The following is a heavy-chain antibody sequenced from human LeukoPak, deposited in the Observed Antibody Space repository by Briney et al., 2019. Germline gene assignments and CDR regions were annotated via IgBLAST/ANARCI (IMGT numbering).Heavy chain of an antibody. J-gene: IGHJ6*03. V-gene: IGHV4-4*07. Sequence: PSETLSLTCSVSGGSISGFSWTWIRQPAGRGLEWIGHIYASGSTNYNPSLKGRVTISLDESMNQFSLMLSSVTDADTAVYYCAREVERINYIDVWGKGTTVTVSS. CDR3: AREVERINYIDV. D-gene: IGHD2-15*01. CDR2: IYASGST. CDR1: GGSISGFS.